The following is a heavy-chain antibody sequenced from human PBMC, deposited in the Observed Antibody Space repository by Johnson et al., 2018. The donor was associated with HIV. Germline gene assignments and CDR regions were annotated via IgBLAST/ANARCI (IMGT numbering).Heavy chain of an antibody. CDR3: ARDHTRIQLWLRGAFYI. Sequence: VQLVESGGVMVQPGGSLRLSCSVSGFTFDNYAMHWVRQAPGKGLECVSLISWDGGSSHYADSVQGRFTISRDNTKNSLYLQMNSLRAEDTAVYYCARDHTRIQLWLRGAFYIWGQGTMVTVSS. D-gene: IGHD5-18*01. V-gene: IGHV3-43D*03. CDR2: ISWDGGSS. J-gene: IGHJ3*02. CDR1: GFTFDNYA.